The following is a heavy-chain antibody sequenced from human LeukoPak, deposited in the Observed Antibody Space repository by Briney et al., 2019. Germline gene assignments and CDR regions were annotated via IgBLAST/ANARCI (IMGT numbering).Heavy chain of an antibody. CDR3: ARAEPDPRRRRDGYSPYYYYGMDV. V-gene: IGHV4-59*08. CDR1: GGSISSYY. Sequence: PSETLSLTCTVSGGSISSYYWSWIRQPPGKGLEWIGYIYYSGSTNYNPSLKRRVTISVDTSKNQFSLKLSSVTAADTAVYYCARAEPDPRRRRDGYSPYYYYGMDVWGQGTTVTVSS. J-gene: IGHJ6*02. CDR2: IYYSGST. D-gene: IGHD5-24*01.